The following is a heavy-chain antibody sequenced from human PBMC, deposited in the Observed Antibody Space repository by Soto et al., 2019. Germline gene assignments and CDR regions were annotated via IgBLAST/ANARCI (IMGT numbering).Heavy chain of an antibody. V-gene: IGHV1-2*02. CDR2: VGPASGDT. CDR3: GRGRSGQLVVFY. CDR1: GYTFTGHY. Sequence: ASVKVSCKASGYTFTGHYIHWVRQAPGQGPEWMGEVGPASGDTRYAQKFQGRVTMTRDTSITTVYMELNNLSPDDTAVYYCGRGRSGQLVVFYWGQGTPVTVSS. J-gene: IGHJ4*02. D-gene: IGHD3-10*01.